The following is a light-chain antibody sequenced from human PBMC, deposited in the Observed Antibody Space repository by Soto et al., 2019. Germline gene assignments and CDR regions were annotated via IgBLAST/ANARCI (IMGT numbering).Light chain of an antibody. V-gene: IGKV3-11*01. Sequence: EIVLTQSPGTLSLSPGERATLSCRASQSFRGLLAWYQQKPGQAPRLLIYDAYNRATGIPPRLSGSGSGTDFTLTIRSLEPEDSAVYYCQQRHMWPITFGQGTRLEIK. CDR2: DAY. CDR3: QQRHMWPIT. CDR1: QSFRGL. J-gene: IGKJ5*01.